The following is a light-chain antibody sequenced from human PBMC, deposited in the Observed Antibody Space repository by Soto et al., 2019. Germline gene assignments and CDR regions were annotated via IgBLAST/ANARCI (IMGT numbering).Light chain of an antibody. CDR2: KAS. Sequence: DIQMTPSPSTLSASVGDRVTITCRASQSISSWLAWYQQKPGKAPKLLIYKASSLESGVPSRFSGSGSGTEFTLTISSLQSDDSATYYCQQYNSYSWTFGQGTKVDIK. V-gene: IGKV1-5*03. CDR1: QSISSW. CDR3: QQYNSYSWT. J-gene: IGKJ1*01.